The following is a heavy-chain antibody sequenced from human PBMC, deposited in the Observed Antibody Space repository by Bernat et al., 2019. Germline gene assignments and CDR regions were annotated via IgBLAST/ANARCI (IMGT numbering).Heavy chain of an antibody. Sequence: QMQLVESGGGVVQPGRSLRLSCAASGFTFSSYGMHWVRQAPGKGLEWVAVTWYDGSQKYYGDSVRGRCTISKDNSRNMLYLQMSDLRAEDTAVYYCARDNNWGYVAGYGMDVWGQGTTVTVSS. J-gene: IGHJ6*02. CDR2: TWYDGSQK. CDR1: GFTFSSYG. V-gene: IGHV3-33*01. CDR3: ARDNNWGYVAGYGMDV. D-gene: IGHD7-27*01.